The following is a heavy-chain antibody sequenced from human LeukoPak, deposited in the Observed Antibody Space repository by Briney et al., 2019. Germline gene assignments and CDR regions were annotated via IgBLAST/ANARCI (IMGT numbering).Heavy chain of an antibody. Sequence: PGGSLRLSCAASGFTFSSYDMSWVRQAPGKGLEWVSAISGSGGSTYYADSVKGRFTISRDNSKSTLYLQMNSLRADDTAVYYCAKGRYDVTYYSDYWGQGTLVTVSS. CDR1: GFTFSSYD. CDR3: AKGRYDVTYYSDY. V-gene: IGHV3-23*01. CDR2: ISGSGGST. D-gene: IGHD3-3*01. J-gene: IGHJ4*02.